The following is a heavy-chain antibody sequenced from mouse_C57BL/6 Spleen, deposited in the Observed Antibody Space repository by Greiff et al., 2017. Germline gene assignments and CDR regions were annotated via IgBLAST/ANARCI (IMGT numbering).Heavy chain of an antibody. D-gene: IGHD2-3*01. CDR3: ARKIYDGYYVWYFDV. CDR1: GYTFTSYW. V-gene: IGHV1-50*01. CDR2: IDPSDSYT. J-gene: IGHJ1*03. Sequence: VQLQQPGAELVKPGASVKLSCKASGYTFTSYWMQWVKQRPGQGLEWIGEIDPSDSYTNYNQKFKGKATLTVDTSSSTAYMQLSSLTSEDSAVYYCARKIYDGYYVWYFDVWGTGTTVTVSS.